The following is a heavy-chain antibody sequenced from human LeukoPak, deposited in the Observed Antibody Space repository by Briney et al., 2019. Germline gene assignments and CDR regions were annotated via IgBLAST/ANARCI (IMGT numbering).Heavy chain of an antibody. CDR1: GGTFSSYA. CDR2: IIPIFGTA. CDR3: ARDELPFGRGYCSGGSCSKDYYYYMDV. V-gene: IGHV1-69*05. J-gene: IGHJ6*03. D-gene: IGHD2-15*01. Sequence: SVKVSCKASGGTFSSYAISWVRQAPGQGLEWMGRIIPIFGTANYAQKFQGRVTITTDESTSTAYMELSSLRSEDTAVYYCARDELPFGRGYCSGGSCSKDYYYYMDVWGKGTTVTVSS.